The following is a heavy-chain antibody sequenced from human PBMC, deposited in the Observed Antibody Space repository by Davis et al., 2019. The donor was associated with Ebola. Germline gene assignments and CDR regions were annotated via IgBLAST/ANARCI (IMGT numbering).Heavy chain of an antibody. J-gene: IGHJ3*02. V-gene: IGHV1-2*04. D-gene: IGHD4-17*01. Sequence: ASVKVSCKASGYTFTSYAMHWVRQAPGQGLEWMGWINPNSGGTNYAQKFQGWVTMTRDTSISTAYMELSRLRSDDTAVYYCARTVMTTVTTDAFDIWGQGTMVTVSS. CDR3: ARTVMTTVTTDAFDI. CDR1: GYTFTSYA. CDR2: INPNSGGT.